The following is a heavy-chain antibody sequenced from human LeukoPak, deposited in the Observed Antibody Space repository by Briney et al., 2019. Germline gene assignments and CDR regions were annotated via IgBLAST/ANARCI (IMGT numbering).Heavy chain of an antibody. CDR3: ARDRPRNPVDY. CDR2: MNPNSGNT. J-gene: IGHJ4*02. V-gene: IGHV1-8*01. Sequence: GASVKVSCTASGYTFTSYDINWVRQATGQGLEWMGWMNPNSGNTGYAQKLQGRVTMTTDTSTSTAYMELRSLRSDDTAVYYCARDRPRNPVDYWGQGTLVTVSS. CDR1: GYTFTSYD.